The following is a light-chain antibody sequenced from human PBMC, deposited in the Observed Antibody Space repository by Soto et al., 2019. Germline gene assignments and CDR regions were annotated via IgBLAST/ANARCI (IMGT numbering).Light chain of an antibody. CDR3: QQASSFPLT. CDR1: QTILSF. Sequence: DIQMTQSPFSLSASIGDRVTITCRASQTILSFLNWYQQRPGKAPSLLIYAAYNLESGVPSRFSGSGSGTEFTLTISSLQPEDFATYYCQQASSFPLTFGGGTKVEIK. CDR2: AAY. V-gene: IGKV1-39*01. J-gene: IGKJ4*01.